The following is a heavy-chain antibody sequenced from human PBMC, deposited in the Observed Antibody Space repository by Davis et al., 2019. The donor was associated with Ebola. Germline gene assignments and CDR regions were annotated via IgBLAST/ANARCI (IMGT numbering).Heavy chain of an antibody. J-gene: IGHJ4*02. D-gene: IGHD4-17*01. Sequence: PGGSLRLSCAVYGESFNTYHWNWIRQPPGKGLEWIGYIEHHGRTEYIPSLMSRVTISLDTSRNQFSLKLSSVTAADTAVYYCARGVYGAYFDNWGQGTLVTVSS. V-gene: IGHV4-59*01. CDR3: ARGVYGAYFDN. CDR1: GESFNTYH. CDR2: IEHHGRT.